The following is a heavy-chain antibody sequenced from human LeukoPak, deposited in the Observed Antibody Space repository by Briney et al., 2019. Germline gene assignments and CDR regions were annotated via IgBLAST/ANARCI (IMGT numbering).Heavy chain of an antibody. CDR3: ARTRAVRPYDAFDI. Sequence: SETLSLTCTVSGGSISSGSYYWNCIRQPAGKGLEWIGRIYTSGSTNYNPSLKSRVTISVDTSKNQFSLKLSSVTAADTAVYYCARTRAVRPYDAFDIWGQGTMVTVSS. CDR1: GGSISSGSYY. J-gene: IGHJ3*02. CDR2: IYTSGST. D-gene: IGHD6-6*01. V-gene: IGHV4-61*02.